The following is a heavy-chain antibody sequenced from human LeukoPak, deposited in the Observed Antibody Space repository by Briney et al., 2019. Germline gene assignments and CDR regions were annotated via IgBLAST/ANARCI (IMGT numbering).Heavy chain of an antibody. CDR2: INPNSCGK. J-gene: IGHJ1*01. V-gene: IGHV1-2*02. CDR3: ARVAAMVL. CDR1: GYTFTGYS. Sequence: ASVSVSCKASGYTFTGYSIHWVRQAPGQGLDWMGWINPNSCGKNYEQKFKVSVTMTRDKSISTAYMDLSSLTSDDPAVYYCARVAAMVLWGQGT. D-gene: IGHD5-18*01.